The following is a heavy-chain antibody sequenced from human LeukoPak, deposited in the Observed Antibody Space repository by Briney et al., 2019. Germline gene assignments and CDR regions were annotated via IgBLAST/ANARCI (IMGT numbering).Heavy chain of an antibody. V-gene: IGHV4-39*07. CDR1: GGSISSSSYY. Sequence: SETLSLTCTVSGGSISSSSYYWGWIRQPPGKGLEWIGSIYYSGSTYYNPSLKSRVTISVDTSKNQFSLNLSSVTAADTAVYYCARVSGYYDGGGDFWPYFDYWGQGTLVTVSS. CDR2: IYYSGST. J-gene: IGHJ4*02. CDR3: ARVSGYYDGGGDFWPYFDY. D-gene: IGHD3-22*01.